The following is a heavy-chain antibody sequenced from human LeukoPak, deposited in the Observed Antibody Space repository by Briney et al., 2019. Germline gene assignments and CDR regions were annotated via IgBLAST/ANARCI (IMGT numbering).Heavy chain of an antibody. CDR1: GFTFDDYA. D-gene: IGHD2-8*01. CDR2: ISWNSGSI. J-gene: IGHJ4*02. CDR3: AKDTGFVLMVHAITYFDY. V-gene: IGHV3-9*01. Sequence: GGSLRLSCAASGFTFDDYAMHWVRQAPGKGLEWVSGISWNSGSIGYADSVKGRFTISRDNAKNSLYLQMNSLRAEDTALYYCAKDTGFVLMVHAITYFDYWGQGTLVTVSS.